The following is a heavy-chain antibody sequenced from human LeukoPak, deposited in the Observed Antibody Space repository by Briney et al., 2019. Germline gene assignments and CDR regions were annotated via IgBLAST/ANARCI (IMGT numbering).Heavy chain of an antibody. CDR2: IYYSGST. D-gene: IGHD3-22*01. CDR3: ARDGADYYYDSSGYYDY. Sequence: PSETLSLTCTVSGYSISTGYYWGWIRQPPGKGLEWIGSIYYSGSTYYNPSLKSRVTISVDTSKNQFSLKLSSVTAADTAVYYCARDGADYYYDSSGYYDYWGQGTLVTVSS. V-gene: IGHV4-38-2*02. J-gene: IGHJ4*02. CDR1: GYSISTGYY.